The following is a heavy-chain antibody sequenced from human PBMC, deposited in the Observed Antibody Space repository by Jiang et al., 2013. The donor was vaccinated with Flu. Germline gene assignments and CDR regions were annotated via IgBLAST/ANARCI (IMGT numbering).Heavy chain of an antibody. CDR2: ISYDGSNK. CDR3: ARDRNMYCSSTSCLDAFDI. J-gene: IGHJ3*02. D-gene: IGHD2-2*01. CDR1: GFTFSSYA. Sequence: VQLLESGGGVVQPGRSLRLSCAASGFTFSSYAMHWVRQAPGKGLEWVAVISYDGSNKYYADSVKGRFTISRDNSKNTLYLQMNSLRAEDTAVYYCARDRNMYCSSTSCLDAFDIWGQGTMVTVSS. V-gene: IGHV3-30-3*01.